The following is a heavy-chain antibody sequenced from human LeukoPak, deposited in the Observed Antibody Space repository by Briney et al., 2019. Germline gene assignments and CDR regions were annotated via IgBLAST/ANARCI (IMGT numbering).Heavy chain of an antibody. V-gene: IGHV4-39*07. Sequence: SETLSLTCTVFGGSMSSSTYWIRQPPGKGLEWIGNSYYSGSTYYTPSLKSRVTISVDTSKNQFSLKLSSVTAADTAVYYCARLDFGDAFDIWGQGTMVTVSS. CDR1: GGSMSSSTY. CDR2: SYYSGST. CDR3: ARLDFGDAFDI. J-gene: IGHJ3*02. D-gene: IGHD3-16*01.